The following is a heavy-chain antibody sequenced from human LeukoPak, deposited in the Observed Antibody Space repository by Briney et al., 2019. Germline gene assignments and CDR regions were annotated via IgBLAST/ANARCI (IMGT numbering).Heavy chain of an antibody. V-gene: IGHV3-53*01. D-gene: IGHD4/OR15-4a*01. J-gene: IGHJ4*02. CDR2: IYSGTI. CDR3: ARRAGAYSHPYDY. CDR1: GFTFSTYT. Sequence: GGSLRLSCAASGFTFSTYTMNWVRQAPGKGLEWVSFIYSGTIHYSDSVKGRFTISRDNSKNTLYLQMNSLRAEDTAVYYCARRAGAYSHPYDYWGQGTLVTVSS.